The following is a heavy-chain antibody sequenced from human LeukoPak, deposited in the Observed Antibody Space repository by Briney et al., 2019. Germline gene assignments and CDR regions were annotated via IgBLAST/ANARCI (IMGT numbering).Heavy chain of an antibody. J-gene: IGHJ5*02. CDR3: ARVCGAAAGRFDP. CDR2: ISTSSTYI. Sequence: GGSLRLSCAASGFTFSSYSMNWVRQAPGKGLEWVSSISTSSTYIYYADSVKGRFTISRDNAKNSLYLQMNSLRAEDTAVYYCARVCGAAAGRFDPWGQGTLVTVSS. CDR1: GFTFSSYS. V-gene: IGHV3-21*04. D-gene: IGHD6-13*01.